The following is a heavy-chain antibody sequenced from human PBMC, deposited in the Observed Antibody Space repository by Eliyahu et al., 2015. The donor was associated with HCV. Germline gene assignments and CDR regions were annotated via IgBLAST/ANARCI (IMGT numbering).Heavy chain of an antibody. CDR1: GLTFRNYW. J-gene: IGHJ4*02. CDR3: ASHLE. Sequence: EVQLVESGGGLVQPGGSLRLSCAASGLTFRNYWMNWVRQAPGKGLEWVANIKPDGNDEYYVDSVKGRLTISRDNARNSLYLQMSSLRAEDTALYYCASHLEWGQGTLVTVSS. D-gene: IGHD3-3*01. CDR2: IKPDGNDE. V-gene: IGHV3-7*01.